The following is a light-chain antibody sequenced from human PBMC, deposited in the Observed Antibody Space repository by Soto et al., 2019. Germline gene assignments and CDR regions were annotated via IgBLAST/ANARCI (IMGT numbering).Light chain of an antibody. CDR2: WAS. V-gene: IGKV4-1*01. Sequence: DIVMTQSPDSLAVSLGERATINCKSSQSVLYSSNNKNYLAWYQQKTGQPPKLLIYWASTRESGVPDRFSGSGSGTDFTLTIGSLQAEDVAVYYCQQYYSTPQTFGQGTKVEIK. CDR1: QSVLYSSNNKNY. J-gene: IGKJ1*01. CDR3: QQYYSTPQT.